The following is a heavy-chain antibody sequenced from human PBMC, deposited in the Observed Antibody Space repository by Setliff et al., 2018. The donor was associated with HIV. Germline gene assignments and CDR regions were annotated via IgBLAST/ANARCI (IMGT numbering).Heavy chain of an antibody. CDR3: ARLGSGWSDSYYYAMDI. CDR2: IIPMFATT. CDR1: GGTFSSYA. J-gene: IGHJ6*02. D-gene: IGHD6-19*01. Sequence: GASVKVSCKASGGTFSSYAIIWARQAPGQGLEWMGGIIPMFATTNYAQKFQGRVTVTTDESTSTAYMELSSLRSEDTAVYYCARLGSGWSDSYYYAMDIWGQGTTVTVSS. V-gene: IGHV1-69*05.